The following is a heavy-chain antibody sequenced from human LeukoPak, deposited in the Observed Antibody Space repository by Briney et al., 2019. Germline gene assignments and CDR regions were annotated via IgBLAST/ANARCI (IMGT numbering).Heavy chain of an antibody. Sequence: PGRSLSLSCAASGFTFSSYGMHWVRQAPGRGLEGVAVIWYDGSNKYYADSAKGRFTISRDNSKNPLYLQMNSLRAEDTAVYYCARDGTDQRRPGIAGLLDYWGQGTLVTVSS. CDR1: GFTFSSYG. CDR3: ARDGTDQRRPGIAGLLDY. CDR2: IWYDGSNK. V-gene: IGHV3-33*01. J-gene: IGHJ4*02. D-gene: IGHD6-25*01.